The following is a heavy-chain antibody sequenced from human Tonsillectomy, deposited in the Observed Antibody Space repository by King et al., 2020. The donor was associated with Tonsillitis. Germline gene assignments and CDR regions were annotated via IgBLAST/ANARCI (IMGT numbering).Heavy chain of an antibody. D-gene: IGHD6-19*01. V-gene: IGHV3-30*03. CDR3: ARARQWLVHFDY. CDR1: GFTFSSYG. CDR2: ISSDGSKK. J-gene: IGHJ4*02. Sequence: VQLVESGGGVVQPGRSLRLSCAASGFTFSSYGIHWVRQAPGKGLEWWAVISSDGSKKYYADSVGGRFTISRDISKNTLYLQMNSLRADDRAVYYCARARQWLVHFDYWGQGTLVTVSA.